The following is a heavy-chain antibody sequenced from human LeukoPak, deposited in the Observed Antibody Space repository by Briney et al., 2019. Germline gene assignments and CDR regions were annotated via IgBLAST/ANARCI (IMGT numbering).Heavy chain of an antibody. J-gene: IGHJ4*02. CDR1: GGFISSYY. Sequence: SETLSLTCTVSGGFISSYYWSWFRQPAGKGPEWIGYMSIGGVIKDNPSLKSRVTMSVDTSKNQFSLKLSSVTAAGTAVYYCARDSVGSGGLHWGQGTLVTVSS. CDR2: MSIGGVI. V-gene: IGHV4-4*07. CDR3: ARDSVGSGGLH. D-gene: IGHD6-19*01.